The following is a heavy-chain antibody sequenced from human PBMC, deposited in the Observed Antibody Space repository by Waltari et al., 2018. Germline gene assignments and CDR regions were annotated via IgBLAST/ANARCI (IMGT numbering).Heavy chain of an antibody. CDR2: IIPILGIA. CDR1: GGTFSSYT. J-gene: IGHJ4*02. CDR3: ASSGYSSSSILY. D-gene: IGHD6-6*01. V-gene: IGHV1-69*02. Sequence: QVQLVQSGAEVKKPGSSVKVSCKASGGTFSSYTISWVRQAPGQGLEWSGRIIPILGIANYAKKFQGRVTITADKSTSTAYMELSSLRSEDTAVYYCASSGYSSSSILYWGQGTLVTVSS.